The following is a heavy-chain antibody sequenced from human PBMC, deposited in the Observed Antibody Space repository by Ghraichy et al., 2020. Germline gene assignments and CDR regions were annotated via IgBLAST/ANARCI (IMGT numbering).Heavy chain of an antibody. V-gene: IGHV3-48*02. J-gene: IGHJ6*03. CDR2: ISSGSIDI. Sequence: GGSLRLSCTASGFTFSSSGMNWVRQAPGKGLEWNSYISSGSIDIYYADSVKGRFTISRDNAKNSLYLQMNSLRDEDTGVYFCARMAGDSGSYHITYYYYYYDMDVWVKGASVAVAS. CDR3: ARMAGDSGSYHITYYYYYYDMDV. CDR1: GFTFSSSG. D-gene: IGHD3-10*01.